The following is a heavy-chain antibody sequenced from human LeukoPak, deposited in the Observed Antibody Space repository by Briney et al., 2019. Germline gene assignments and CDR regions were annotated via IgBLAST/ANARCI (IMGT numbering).Heavy chain of an antibody. D-gene: IGHD1-26*01. Sequence: GGSLRLSCAASGFTFSSYAMTWVRQAPGKGLEWVSSIYNTGATHYAESVKGRFTISRDNSKNTLFLQMNSLRAEDMAVYYCARIEWERLGRAFDIWGQGTMVTVSS. CDR3: ARIEWERLGRAFDI. V-gene: IGHV3-23*05. CDR1: GFTFSSYA. J-gene: IGHJ3*02. CDR2: IYNTGAT.